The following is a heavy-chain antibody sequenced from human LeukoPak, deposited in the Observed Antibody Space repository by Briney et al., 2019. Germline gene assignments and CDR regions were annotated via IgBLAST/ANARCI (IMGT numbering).Heavy chain of an antibody. D-gene: IGHD3-9*01. Sequence: GGSLRLSCAASGFTFSSYWMHWVRQAPGKGLVCVSRINSDGSSTSYADSVKGRFTISRDNAKNTLYLQMNSLRAEDTAVYYCARALRYFDWLPFDYWGQGTLVTVSS. J-gene: IGHJ4*02. V-gene: IGHV3-74*01. CDR3: ARALRYFDWLPFDY. CDR2: INSDGSST. CDR1: GFTFSSYW.